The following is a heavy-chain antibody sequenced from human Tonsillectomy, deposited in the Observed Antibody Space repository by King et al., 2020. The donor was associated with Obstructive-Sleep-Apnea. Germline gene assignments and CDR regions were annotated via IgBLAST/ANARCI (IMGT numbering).Heavy chain of an antibody. CDR2: IPYDGSNK. CDR3: AKDLLRIAAAGTGDDY. V-gene: IGHV3-30*18. J-gene: IGHJ4*02. CDR1: GFTFSSYG. Sequence: QVQLVESGGGVVQPGRSLRLSCAASGFTFSSYGMHWVRQAPGRGLEWVAVIPYDGSNKYYADSVKGRFTISRDNSKNTLYLQMNSLRAEDTAVYYCAKDLLRIAAAGTGDDYWGQGTLVTVSS. D-gene: IGHD6-13*01.